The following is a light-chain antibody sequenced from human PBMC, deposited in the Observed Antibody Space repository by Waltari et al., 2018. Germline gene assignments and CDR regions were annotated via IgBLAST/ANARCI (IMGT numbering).Light chain of an antibody. CDR3: QVWDASDEPVL. Sequence: SYVLTQPPSVSVAPGKTSTISCGGNHIGRKRGHWYQQKPGQAPILVVFDASDRPLGIPERFAGSNSGNTATLTIRRAEAGDEADYYCQVWDASDEPVLFGGGTKLTV. CDR2: DAS. V-gene: IGLV3-21*03. J-gene: IGLJ2*01. CDR1: HIGRKR.